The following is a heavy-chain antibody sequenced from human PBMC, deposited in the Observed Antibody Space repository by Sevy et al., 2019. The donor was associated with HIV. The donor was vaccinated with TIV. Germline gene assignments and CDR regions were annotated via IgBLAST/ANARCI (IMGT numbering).Heavy chain of an antibody. CDR3: AAGLGKSDFDY. CDR2: IKSKIDGATR. Sequence: GGSLRLSCAASGFIFNNAWMSWVRQAPGKGLEWVGRIKSKIDGATRDLAAPVKGRITISRDDSRNTLYLQMNSLKTEDTGVYYCAAGLGKSDFDYWGQRTLVTVSS. V-gene: IGHV3-15*01. J-gene: IGHJ4*02. CDR1: GFIFNNAW. D-gene: IGHD3-9*01.